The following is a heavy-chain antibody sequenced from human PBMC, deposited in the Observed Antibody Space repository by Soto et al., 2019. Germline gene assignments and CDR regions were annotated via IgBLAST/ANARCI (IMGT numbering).Heavy chain of an antibody. CDR3: ALSSGYYSYYYGMDV. CDR1: GYSFTSYW. V-gene: IGHV5-51*01. J-gene: IGHJ6*02. Sequence: GESLKISCKGSGYSFTSYWIGGVRQMPGKGLEWMGIIYPGDSDTRYSPSFQGQVTISADKSISTAYLQWSSLKASDTTMYYCALSSGYYSYYYGMDVWGQGTTVTVSS. CDR2: IYPGDSDT. D-gene: IGHD3-22*01.